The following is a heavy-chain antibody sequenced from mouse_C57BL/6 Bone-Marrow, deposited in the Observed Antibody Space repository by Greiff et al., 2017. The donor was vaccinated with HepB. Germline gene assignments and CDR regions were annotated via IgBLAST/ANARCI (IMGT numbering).Heavy chain of an antibody. CDR3: ARDKNAYYSNFRFAY. D-gene: IGHD2-5*01. CDR1: GFTFSSYA. J-gene: IGHJ3*01. CDR2: ISDGGSYT. Sequence: EVKVVESGGGLVKPGGSLKLSCAASGFTFSSYAMSWVRQTPEKRLEWVATISDGGSYTYYPDNVKGRFTISRDNAKNNLYLQMSHLKSEDTAMYYCARDKNAYYSNFRFAYWGQGTLVTVSA. V-gene: IGHV5-4*01.